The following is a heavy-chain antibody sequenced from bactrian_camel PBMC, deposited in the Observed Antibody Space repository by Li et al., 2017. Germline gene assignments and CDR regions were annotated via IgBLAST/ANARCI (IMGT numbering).Heavy chain of an antibody. V-gene: IGHV3S40*01. D-gene: IGHD3*01. CDR3: VPFPSIVTAD. CDR1: GFTFRSYA. J-gene: IGHJ4*01. CDR2: INSLGGST. Sequence: VQLVESGGGLVQPGGSPRLSCAASGFTFRSYAMSWVRQAPGKGLEWVSGINSLGGSTYYADSVKGRFTISRDNAKNMVYLQMNSLEPEDTALYYCVPFPSIVTADWGRGTQVTVS.